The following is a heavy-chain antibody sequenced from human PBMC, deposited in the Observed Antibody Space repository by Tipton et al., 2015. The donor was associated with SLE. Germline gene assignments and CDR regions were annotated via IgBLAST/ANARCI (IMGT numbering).Heavy chain of an antibody. CDR3: ARDSGLGAWFDP. D-gene: IGHD3-16*01. J-gene: IGHJ5*02. CDR2: ISYDGSNK. Sequence: SLRLSCAASGFTFSSYAMHWVRQAPGKGLEWVAVISYDGSNKYYADSVKGRFTISRDNSKSTLYLQMNSLRAEDTAVYYCARDSGLGAWFDPWGQGTLVTVSS. V-gene: IGHV3-30*04. CDR1: GFTFSSYA.